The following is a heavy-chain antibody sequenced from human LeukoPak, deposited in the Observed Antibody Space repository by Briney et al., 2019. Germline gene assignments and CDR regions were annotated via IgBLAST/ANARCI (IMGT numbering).Heavy chain of an antibody. Sequence: ASVKVSCKASGFTSTSSAVQWVRQARGQRREWIGWIVVGSGNTNYAQKFQERVTITADKSTSTAYMELSSLRSEDTAVYYCARGEWELLLFDYWGQGTLVTVSS. V-gene: IGHV1-58*01. CDR3: ARGEWELLLFDY. CDR1: GFTSTSSA. J-gene: IGHJ4*02. D-gene: IGHD1-26*01. CDR2: IVVGSGNT.